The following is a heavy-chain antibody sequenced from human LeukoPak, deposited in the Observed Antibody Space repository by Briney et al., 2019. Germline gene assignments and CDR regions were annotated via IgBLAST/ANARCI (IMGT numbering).Heavy chain of an antibody. V-gene: IGHV3-7*01. CDR2: IKKTGSET. Sequence: GGSLRHSCAASGFTFSHFWMSWVRQAPGKGLEWVAYIKKTGSETYYVDSVKGRFTISRDNAKNTLYLQMNSLRAEDTAVYYCARVFCSSTSCPDWFDPWGQGTLVTVSS. CDR3: ARVFCSSTSCPDWFDP. CDR1: GFTFSHFW. J-gene: IGHJ5*02. D-gene: IGHD2-2*01.